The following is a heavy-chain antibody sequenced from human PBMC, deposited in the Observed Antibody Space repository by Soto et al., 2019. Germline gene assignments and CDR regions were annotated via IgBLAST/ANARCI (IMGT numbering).Heavy chain of an antibody. CDR1: GGTFSRYA. D-gene: IGHD3-16*01. CDR3: ARTDYGQAFDY. Sequence: SVKVSFKASGGTFSRYAISWVRQAPGQGLEWMGGIIPIFGTANYAQKFQGRVTITADESTSTAYMELSSLRSEDTAVYYCARTDYGQAFDYWGQGTLVTVSS. V-gene: IGHV1-69*13. J-gene: IGHJ4*02. CDR2: IIPIFGTA.